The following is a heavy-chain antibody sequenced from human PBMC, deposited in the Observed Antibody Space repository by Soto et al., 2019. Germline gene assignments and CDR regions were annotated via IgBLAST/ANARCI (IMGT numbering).Heavy chain of an antibody. CDR2: ISYDGSNK. V-gene: IGHV3-30*04. CDR1: GFTFSSYA. CDR3: ARGRDCSSTSCYMAFDY. D-gene: IGHD2-2*02. J-gene: IGHJ4*02. Sequence: GGSLRLSCAASGFTFSSYAMHWVRQAPGKGLEWVAVISYDGSNKYYADSVKGLFTISRDNSKNTLYLQMNSLRAEDTAVYYCARGRDCSSTSCYMAFDYWGQGTLVTVSS.